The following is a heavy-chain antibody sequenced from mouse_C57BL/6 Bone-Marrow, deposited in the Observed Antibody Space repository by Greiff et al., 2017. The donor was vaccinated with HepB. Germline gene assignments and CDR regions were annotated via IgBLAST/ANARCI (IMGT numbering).Heavy chain of an antibody. V-gene: IGHV1-4*01. Sequence: QVQLKESGAELARPGASVKMSCKASGYTFTSYTMHWVKQRPGQGLEWIGYINPSSGYTKYNQKFKDKATLTADKSSSTAYMQRSRLTSEDSAVYYCARLWYLYYFDYWGQGTTLTVSS. CDR3: ARLWYLYYFDY. CDR1: GYTFTSYT. D-gene: IGHD2-1*01. CDR2: INPSSGYT. J-gene: IGHJ2*01.